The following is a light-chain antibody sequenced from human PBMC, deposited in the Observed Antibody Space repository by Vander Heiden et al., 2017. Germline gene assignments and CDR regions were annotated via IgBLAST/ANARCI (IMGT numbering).Light chain of an antibody. V-gene: IGKV1-5*03. CDR3: QQYSNLPWT. CDR2: KAS. CDR1: QSLSTW. J-gene: IGKJ1*01. Sequence: DIQMTQSPSTLFASVGDRVTITCRASQSLSTWLAWYQQKPGKAPKLLIYKASSLESGVPSRYSGSGSGTEFTLTISNLQTGDFATYYCQQYSNLPWTFGQGTKVEIQ.